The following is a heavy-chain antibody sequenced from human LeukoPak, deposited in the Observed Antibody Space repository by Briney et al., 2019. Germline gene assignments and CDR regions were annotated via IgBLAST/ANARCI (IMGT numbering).Heavy chain of an antibody. J-gene: IGHJ4*02. CDR1: GFTFDDYA. V-gene: IGHV3-9*01. Sequence: GGSLRLSCAASGFTFDDYAMHWVRQAPGKGLEWVSGISWNSNSIGYAGSVKGRFTISRDNAKNSLYLQMNSLRAEDTAVYYCARAGSLWFGESKFDYWGQGTLVTVSS. D-gene: IGHD3-10*01. CDR2: ISWNSNSI. CDR3: ARAGSLWFGESKFDY.